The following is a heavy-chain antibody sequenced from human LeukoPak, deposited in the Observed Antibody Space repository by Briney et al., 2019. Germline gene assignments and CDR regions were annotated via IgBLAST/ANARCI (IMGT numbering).Heavy chain of an antibody. CDR3: AKDIRTGDQPDAFDI. J-gene: IGHJ3*02. V-gene: IGHV3-9*01. CDR1: GFTFDDYA. D-gene: IGHD7-27*01. Sequence: GGSLGLSCAASGFTFDDYAMHWVRQAPGKGLEWVSGISWNSGSIGYADSVKGRFTISRDNAKNSLYLQMNSLRAEDTALYYCAKDIRTGDQPDAFDIWGQGTMVTVSS. CDR2: ISWNSGSI.